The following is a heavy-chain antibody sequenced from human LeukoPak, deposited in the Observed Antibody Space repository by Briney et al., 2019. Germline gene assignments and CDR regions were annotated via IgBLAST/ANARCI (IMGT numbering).Heavy chain of an antibody. CDR3: ARVPTGWLHRYYFDY. CDR1: GGTFSSYA. CDR2: IIPIFGTA. J-gene: IGHJ4*02. V-gene: IGHV1-69*05. Sequence: SSVKVSCKASGGTFSSYAISWVRQAPGQGLEWMGGIIPIFGTANYAQKFQGRVTITTDESTSTAYMELRSLRSEDTAVYYCARVPTGWLHRYYFDYWGQGTLVTVSS. D-gene: IGHD5-24*01.